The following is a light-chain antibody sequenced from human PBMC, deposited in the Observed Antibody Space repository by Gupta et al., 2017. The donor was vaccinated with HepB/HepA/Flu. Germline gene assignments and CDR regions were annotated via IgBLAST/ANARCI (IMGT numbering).Light chain of an antibody. J-gene: IGKJ4*01. V-gene: IGKV3-11*01. CDR3: QFNKK. CDR2: EAS. CDR1: QNINSR. Sequence: EIVMTQSPATLSLSPGERATLSCRASQNINSRLAWEQQKRGQANRLRIYEASTRAIGTPDRLSGSGSGTDFTRTRTSIETDDCEGYDCQFNKKFGGGTKVEIK.